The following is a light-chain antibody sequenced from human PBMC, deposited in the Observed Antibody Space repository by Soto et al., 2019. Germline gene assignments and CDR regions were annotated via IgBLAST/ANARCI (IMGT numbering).Light chain of an antibody. Sequence: DIQMTQSPSSLSASVGDRVTITCRASQSISTYLNWYQQKLGKAPKLLISGASSLQGGVPSRFSGSGSVTDFTLTISSLQPEDFATYYCQQGSFTLTFGGGNKLEIK. CDR1: QSISTY. CDR3: QQGSFTLT. J-gene: IGKJ4*01. CDR2: GAS. V-gene: IGKV1-39*01.